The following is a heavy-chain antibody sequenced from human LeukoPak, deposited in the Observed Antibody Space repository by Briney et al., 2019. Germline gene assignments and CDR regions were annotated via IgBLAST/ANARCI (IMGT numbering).Heavy chain of an antibody. CDR3: ARAQAVAGTGGFDP. D-gene: IGHD6-19*01. J-gene: IGHJ5*02. CDR1: GFSFNSYW. CDR2: ISSDGSTT. V-gene: IGHV3-74*01. Sequence: GGSLRLSCAASGFSFNSYWMHWVRQVPGKGLVWVSRISSDGSTTSYADSVKGRFTISRDNAKNTLYLQMNSLRDEDTAIYYCARAQAVAGTGGFDPWGQGTLVTVSS.